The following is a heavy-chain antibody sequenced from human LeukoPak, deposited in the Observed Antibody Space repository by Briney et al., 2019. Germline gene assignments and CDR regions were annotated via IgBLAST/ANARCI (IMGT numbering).Heavy chain of an antibody. D-gene: IGHD7-27*01. CDR1: GYTLTGHY. Sequence: ASVKVSCKASGYTLTGHYIHWVRQAPAQGLEWLGWISPHSGFTMYPQRFQGRVTMTTDTSISTAFLEVRRLRSDDTAAYYCARQTGDDALDIWGQGTMITVYS. CDR2: ISPHSGFT. J-gene: IGHJ3*02. V-gene: IGHV1-2*02. CDR3: ARQTGDDALDI.